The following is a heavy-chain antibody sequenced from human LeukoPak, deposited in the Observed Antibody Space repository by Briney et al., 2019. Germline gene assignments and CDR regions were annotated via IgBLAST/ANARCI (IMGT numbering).Heavy chain of an antibody. V-gene: IGHV3-74*01. Sequence: GGSLRLSCAASGFTFSNHWLHWVRQAPGKGLVWVSRINGDGTSTIYADSVKGRFTISRDNAKSTVCLQMNSLRAEDTAVYYCARTGSGGDLDIWGQGTMVTVSS. J-gene: IGHJ3*02. CDR1: GFTFSNHW. CDR3: ARTGSGGDLDI. CDR2: INGDGTST. D-gene: IGHD2-15*01.